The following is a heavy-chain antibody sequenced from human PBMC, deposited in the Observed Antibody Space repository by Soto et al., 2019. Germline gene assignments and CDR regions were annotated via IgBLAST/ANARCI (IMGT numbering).Heavy chain of an antibody. V-gene: IGHV1-2*04. Sequence: GASVKVSCKASGYTFTGYYMHWVRQAPGQGLEWMGWINPNSGGTNYAQKFQGWVTMTRDTSISTAYMELSRLRSDDTAVYYCAILKADPDSSHLRGAFDIWGQGTMVTVSS. CDR1: GYTFTGYY. J-gene: IGHJ3*02. CDR2: INPNSGGT. CDR3: AILKADPDSSHLRGAFDI. D-gene: IGHD3-22*01.